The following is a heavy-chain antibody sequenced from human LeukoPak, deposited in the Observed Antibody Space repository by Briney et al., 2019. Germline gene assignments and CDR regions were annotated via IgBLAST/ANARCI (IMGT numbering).Heavy chain of an antibody. CDR1: GGSFSGYY. Sequence: PSETLSLTCAVYGGSFSGYYWSWIRQPPGKGLEWIGEINHSGSTNYNPSLKSRVTISVDTSKNQFSLKLSSVTAADTAVCYCARAPRPHYDFWSGYRYYFDYWGQGTLVTVSS. CDR3: ARAPRPHYDFWSGYRYYFDY. D-gene: IGHD3-3*01. CDR2: INHSGST. J-gene: IGHJ4*02. V-gene: IGHV4-34*01.